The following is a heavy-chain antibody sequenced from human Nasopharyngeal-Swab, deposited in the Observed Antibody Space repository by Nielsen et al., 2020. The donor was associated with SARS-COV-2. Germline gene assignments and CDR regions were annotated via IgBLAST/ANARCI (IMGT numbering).Heavy chain of an antibody. CDR3: ARKDYKTSAFDI. CDR2: IYYSGST. J-gene: IGHJ3*02. D-gene: IGHD4-11*01. Sequence: WIRQPPGKGLEWIGSIYYSGSTYCNPSLKSRVTISVDTSKNQFSLKLSSVTAADTAVYYCARKDYKTSAFDIWGQGTMVTVSS. V-gene: IGHV4-39*07.